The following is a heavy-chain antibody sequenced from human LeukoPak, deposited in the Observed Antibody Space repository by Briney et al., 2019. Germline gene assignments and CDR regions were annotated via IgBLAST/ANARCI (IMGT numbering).Heavy chain of an antibody. D-gene: IGHD6-19*01. J-gene: IGHJ4*02. CDR2: INTDETVT. V-gene: IGHV3-74*01. CDR1: GFTFSNFV. Sequence: PGGSLRLSCAASGFTFSNFVMNWVRQAPGKGLESVSRINTDETVTTYADSVKGRFTVSRDNADNTMFLQMNSVRDEDTAVYYCATKQWLAPPPDSWGQGTPVTVSS. CDR3: ATKQWLAPPPDS.